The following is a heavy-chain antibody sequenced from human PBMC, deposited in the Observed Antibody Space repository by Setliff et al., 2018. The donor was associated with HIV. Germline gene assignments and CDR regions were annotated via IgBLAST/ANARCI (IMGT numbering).Heavy chain of an antibody. J-gene: IGHJ3*02. CDR2: IYYSGTT. D-gene: IGHD2-2*01. CDR1: SGSISDYY. Sequence: PSETLSLTCNVVSGSISDYYWTWIRQPPGKGLEWIGYIYYSGTTNYNPSLKRPVTISVDTSKNQFSLNLRSMTAADTAVYFCARVALTITRSTRRAFDIWGQGTMVTVSS. CDR3: ARVALTITRSTRRAFDI. V-gene: IGHV4-59*12.